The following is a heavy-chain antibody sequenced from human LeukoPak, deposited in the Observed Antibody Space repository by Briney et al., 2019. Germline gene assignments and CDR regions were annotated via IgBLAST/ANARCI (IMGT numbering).Heavy chain of an antibody. Sequence: PSETLSLTCTVSGGSISSYYWSWIRQPPGKGLEWIGYIYYSGSTNYNPSLKSRVTISVDTSKNQFSLKLSSVTAADTAVYYCARRRIAAAGTRYYYYMDVWGKGTTVTISS. J-gene: IGHJ6*03. CDR2: IYYSGST. V-gene: IGHV4-59*01. D-gene: IGHD6-13*01. CDR1: GGSISSYY. CDR3: ARRRIAAAGTRYYYYMDV.